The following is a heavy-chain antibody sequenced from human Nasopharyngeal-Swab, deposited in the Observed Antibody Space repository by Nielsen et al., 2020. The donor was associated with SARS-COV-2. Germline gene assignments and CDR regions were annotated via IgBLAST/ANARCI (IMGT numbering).Heavy chain of an antibody. CDR2: IRSKAYGGTT. Sequence: GGSLRLSCTASGFTFGDYAMSWVRQAPGKGLEWVGFIRSKAYGGTTEYAASVKGRFTISRDDSKSIAYLQMNSLKTEDTAVYYCTRGDFWGGFYFDYWGQGTLVTVSS. CDR1: GFTFGDYA. J-gene: IGHJ4*02. D-gene: IGHD3-3*01. CDR3: TRGDFWGGFYFDY. V-gene: IGHV3-49*04.